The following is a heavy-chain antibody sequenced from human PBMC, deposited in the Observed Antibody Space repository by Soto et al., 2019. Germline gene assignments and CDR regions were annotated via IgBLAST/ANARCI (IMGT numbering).Heavy chain of an antibody. D-gene: IGHD2-15*01. CDR2: IYYSGST. CDR1: GGSISSYY. Sequence: SETLSLTCTVSGGSISSYYWSWIRQPPGKGLEWIGYIYYSGSTNYNPSLKSRVTISVDTSKNQFSLKLSSVTAADTAVYYCARLPYGGNPIRDYWGQGTLVTVSS. CDR3: ARLPYGGNPIRDY. J-gene: IGHJ4*02. V-gene: IGHV4-59*08.